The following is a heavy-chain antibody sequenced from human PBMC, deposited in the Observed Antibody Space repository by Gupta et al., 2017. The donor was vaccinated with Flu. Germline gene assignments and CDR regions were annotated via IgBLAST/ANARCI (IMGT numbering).Heavy chain of an antibody. D-gene: IGHD6-19*01. Sequence: QVQLVQSGAEVKKPGASVKVSCKASGYTLTDYYMPWGRQAPGQGLEGMGWINPNSGDTNHAQNFQGRVTMTRDTSISTAYMELSRLRPDDTAVYHCAREATAVAGTGWYFDLWGRGTLVTVSS. J-gene: IGHJ2*01. CDR1: GYTLTDYY. CDR3: AREATAVAGTGWYFDL. V-gene: IGHV1-2*02. CDR2: INPNSGDT.